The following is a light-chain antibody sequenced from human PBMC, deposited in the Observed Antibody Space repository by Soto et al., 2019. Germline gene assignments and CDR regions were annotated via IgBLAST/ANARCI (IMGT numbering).Light chain of an antibody. V-gene: IGLV2-14*01. Sequence: QSALTQPASVSGSPGQSITISCTGSGRDIGAYDYVSWYQQHPGKAPKLLIYGVNNRPSGVSYRFSASKSAFTASLTISGLQAEDEANDYCSSYTTSYLYVFGRGTKVNV. CDR1: GRDIGAYDY. CDR3: SSYTTSYLYV. J-gene: IGLJ1*01. CDR2: GVN.